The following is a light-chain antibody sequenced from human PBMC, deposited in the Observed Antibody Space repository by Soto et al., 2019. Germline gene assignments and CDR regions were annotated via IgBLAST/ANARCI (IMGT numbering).Light chain of an antibody. J-gene: IGKJ1*01. CDR2: KAS. CDR1: QTIISW. V-gene: IGKV1-5*03. Sequence: DVQMTQSPSTLSGSVGYRVTITCRASQTIISWLAWYQQKPGKAPKLLIYKASTLKSGVPSRFSGSGSGTEFTLTISSLQPDDFATYYCQHYNSYSEAFGQGTKVDNK. CDR3: QHYNSYSEA.